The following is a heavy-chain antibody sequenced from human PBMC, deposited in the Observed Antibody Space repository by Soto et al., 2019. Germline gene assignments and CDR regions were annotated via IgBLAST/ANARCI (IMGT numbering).Heavy chain of an antibody. CDR3: ARVRPMIVVADFPDY. J-gene: IGHJ4*02. Sequence: QVQLVQSGAEVKKPGASVKVSCKASRYTFTSYGISWVRQAPGQGLEWMGWISAYNGNTNYAQKLQGRVTMTTDTSTSTAYMELRSLRSDDTAVYYCARVRPMIVVADFPDYWGQGTLVTVSS. CDR2: ISAYNGNT. V-gene: IGHV1-18*01. D-gene: IGHD3-22*01. CDR1: RYTFTSYG.